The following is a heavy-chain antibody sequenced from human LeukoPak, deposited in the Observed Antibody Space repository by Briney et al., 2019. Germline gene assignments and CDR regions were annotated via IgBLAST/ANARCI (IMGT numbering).Heavy chain of an antibody. J-gene: IGHJ4*02. D-gene: IGHD3-9*01. V-gene: IGHV4-59*08. CDR2: IYYSGST. CDR1: GGSISSYY. CDR3: ARHDILTGPYYFDY. Sequence: PSETLSLTCTVSGGSISSYYWSWIRQPPGKGLEWIGYIYYSGSTNYNPSLKSRVTKSVDTSKNQFSLKLSSVTAADTAVYYCARHDILTGPYYFDYWGQGTLVTVSS.